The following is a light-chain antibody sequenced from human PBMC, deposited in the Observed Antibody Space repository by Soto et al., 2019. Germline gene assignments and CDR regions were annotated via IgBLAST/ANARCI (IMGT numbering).Light chain of an antibody. Sequence: EIVVTQSPATLSVSPGQRATLSCRASQSVGSKLAWYQQKPGQAPRLLIYSASTRATGIPARFSGSGSGTEFTLTISSLQSEDFAVYYCHQYNHWVTWTFGQGTKVDIK. J-gene: IGKJ1*01. CDR1: QSVGSK. CDR2: SAS. V-gene: IGKV3-15*01. CDR3: HQYNHWVTWT.